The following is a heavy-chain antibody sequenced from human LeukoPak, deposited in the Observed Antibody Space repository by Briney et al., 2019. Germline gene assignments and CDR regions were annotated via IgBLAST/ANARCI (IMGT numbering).Heavy chain of an antibody. Sequence: ASVKVSCKVSGYTLTELSMHWVRQAPGKGVEWMGGFDPEDGETIYAQKFQGRVTMTEDTSTDTAYMELSSLRSEDTAVYYCATGLAVAGTPHDYWGQGTLVTVSS. V-gene: IGHV1-24*01. CDR1: GYTLTELS. CDR2: FDPEDGET. J-gene: IGHJ4*02. D-gene: IGHD6-19*01. CDR3: ATGLAVAGTPHDY.